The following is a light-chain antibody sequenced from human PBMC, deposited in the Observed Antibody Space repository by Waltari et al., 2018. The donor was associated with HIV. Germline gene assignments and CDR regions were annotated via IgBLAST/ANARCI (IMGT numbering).Light chain of an antibody. CDR1: ALPKQY. CDR2: KDI. V-gene: IGLV3-25*03. Sequence: SYELTQPPSVSVSPGQTASITCSGAALPKQYAYWYQQKPGQAPILVIYKDIERPSGIPERFSGSSSGTTVTLTISGVQAEDEADYYCQSADSSDTFVFGSGTKVTVL. CDR3: QSADSSDTFV. J-gene: IGLJ1*01.